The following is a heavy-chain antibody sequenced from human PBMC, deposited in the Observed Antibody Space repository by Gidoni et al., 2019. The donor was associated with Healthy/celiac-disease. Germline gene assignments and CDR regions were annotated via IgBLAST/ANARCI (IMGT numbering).Heavy chain of an antibody. J-gene: IGHJ4*02. CDR3: ARENCSSTSCYSTPTAYYFDY. Sequence: MGGIIPIFGTANYAQKFQGRVTITADESTSTAHMELSSLRSEDTAVYYCARENCSSTSCYSTPTAYYFDYWGQGTLVTVSS. CDR2: IIPIFGTA. V-gene: IGHV1-69*01. D-gene: IGHD2-2*02.